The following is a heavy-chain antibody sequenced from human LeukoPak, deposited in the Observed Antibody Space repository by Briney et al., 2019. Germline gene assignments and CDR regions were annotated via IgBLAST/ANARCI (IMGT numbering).Heavy chain of an antibody. CDR1: GGSISSGDYY. CDR2: IYYSGST. V-gene: IGHV4-30-4*08. J-gene: IGHJ5*02. Sequence: SETLSLTCTVSGGSISSGDYYWSWIRQPPGKGLEWIGYIYYSGSTYYNPSLKSRVTISVDTSKNQFSLKLSSVTAADTAVYYCARVGGRLVPAAYWFDLWGKGTLVTVSS. D-gene: IGHD2-2*01. CDR3: ARVGGRLVPAAYWFDL.